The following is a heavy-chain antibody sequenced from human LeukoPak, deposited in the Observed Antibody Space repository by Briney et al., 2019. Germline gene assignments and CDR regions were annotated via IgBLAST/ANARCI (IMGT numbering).Heavy chain of an antibody. D-gene: IGHD5-24*01. CDR2: IYYSGST. CDR1: GGSISSSSYY. Sequence: SETLSLTCTVSGGSISSSSYYWGWIRQPPGKGLEWIGSIYYSGSTYYNPSLKSRVTISVDTSKNQFSLKLTSVTAADTAVYYCARPARESYNFVFHYWGQGTLVTVSS. J-gene: IGHJ4*02. V-gene: IGHV4-39*01. CDR3: ARPARESYNFVFHY.